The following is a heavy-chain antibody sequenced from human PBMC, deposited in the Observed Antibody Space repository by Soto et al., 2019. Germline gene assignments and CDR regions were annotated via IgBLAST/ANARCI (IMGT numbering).Heavy chain of an antibody. CDR2: ISGSGGST. CDR1: GFTFSSYA. J-gene: IGHJ1*01. Sequence: EVQLLETGGGLVQPGGSLRLSCAASGFTFSSYAMSWVRQAPGKGLEWVSAISGSGGSTYYADSVKGRFTISRDNSKNTLYLQMNSLRAEDTAVYYCAKSTGEGEVWRHWGQGTLVTVSS. CDR3: AKSTGEGEVWRH. D-gene: IGHD1-20*01. V-gene: IGHV3-23*01.